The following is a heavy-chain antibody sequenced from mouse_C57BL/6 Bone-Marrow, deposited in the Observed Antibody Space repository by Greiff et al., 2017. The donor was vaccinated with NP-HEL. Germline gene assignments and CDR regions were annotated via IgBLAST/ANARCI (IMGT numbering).Heavy chain of an antibody. CDR2: IYPSDSET. Sequence: QVQLQQPGAELVRPGSSVKLSCKASGYTFTSYWMDWVKQRPGQGLEWIGNIYPSDSETHYNQKFKDKATLTVDKSSSTAYMQLSSLTSADSAVYYCARPGPLYYFDFGGQGTTLTVSS. J-gene: IGHJ2*01. D-gene: IGHD3-1*01. CDR1: GYTFTSYW. V-gene: IGHV1-61*01. CDR3: ARPGPLYYFDF.